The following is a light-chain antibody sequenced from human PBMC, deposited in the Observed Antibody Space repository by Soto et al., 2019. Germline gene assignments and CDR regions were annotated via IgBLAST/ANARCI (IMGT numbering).Light chain of an antibody. V-gene: IGKV1-39*01. Sequence: DIQMTQSPSSLSGSVGDRFAITCRASQGITNYLNWYQQKLGQAPRLLIYAASTLESGVPSRFSGSGSETDFTLSITSLQPEDFATYYCQQGHTFPWTFGQGTKVDIK. J-gene: IGKJ1*01. CDR1: QGITNY. CDR3: QQGHTFPWT. CDR2: AAS.